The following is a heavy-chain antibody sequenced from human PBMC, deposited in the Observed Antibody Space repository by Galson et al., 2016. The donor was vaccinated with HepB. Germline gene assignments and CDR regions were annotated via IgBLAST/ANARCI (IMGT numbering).Heavy chain of an antibody. D-gene: IGHD2-15*01. V-gene: IGHV3-53*01. CDR1: GFNVGRDY. J-gene: IGHJ4*02. CDR3: VRGLPLLG. Sequence: SLRLSCAASGFNVGRDYMGWVRQTAGKGREWDSVIYCGGGTYYADSVKGRFTISRDNSKNTLYLQMHSLRAEDTAVYYCVRGLPLLGWGQGTLVTVSS. CDR2: IYCGGGT.